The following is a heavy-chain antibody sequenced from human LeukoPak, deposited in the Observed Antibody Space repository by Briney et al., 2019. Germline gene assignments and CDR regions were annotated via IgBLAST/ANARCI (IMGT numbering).Heavy chain of an antibody. D-gene: IGHD5-18*01. Sequence: SETLSLACTVSGGSISSSSYYWGWIRQPPGKGLEWIGSIYYSGSTYYNPSLKSRVTISVDTSKNQFSLKLSSVTAADTAVYYCARSIPSWIQLWYQVYFDYWGQGTLVTVSS. V-gene: IGHV4-39*01. CDR1: GGSISSSSYY. CDR2: IYYSGST. J-gene: IGHJ4*02. CDR3: ARSIPSWIQLWYQVYFDY.